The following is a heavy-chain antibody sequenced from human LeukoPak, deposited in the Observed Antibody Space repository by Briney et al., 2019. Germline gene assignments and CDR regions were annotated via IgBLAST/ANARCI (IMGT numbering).Heavy chain of an antibody. V-gene: IGHV3-74*03. CDR3: ARGKYYGMDV. J-gene: IGHJ6*02. CDR2: TDGSSKST. CDR1: GFTFSTYW. Sequence: GGSLRLSCAASGFTFSTYWMHWVRQDPGKGLVWVSGTDGSSKSTTYADSVKGRFTISRDNAKNTLYLQLNNLRAEDTAVYYCARGKYYGMDVWGQGTTLTVSS.